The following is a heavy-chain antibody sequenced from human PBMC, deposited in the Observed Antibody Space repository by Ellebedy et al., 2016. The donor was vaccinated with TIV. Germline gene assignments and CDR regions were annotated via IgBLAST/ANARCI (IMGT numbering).Heavy chain of an antibody. V-gene: IGHV3-33*01. CDR2: IWYDGSNK. CDR1: GFTFSSYG. CDR3: ARGAIQLWSSALDY. D-gene: IGHD5-18*01. J-gene: IGHJ4*02. Sequence: GGSLRLSXAASGFTFSSYGMHWVRQAPGKGLEWVAVIWYDGSNKYYADSVKGRFTISRDNSKNTLYLQMNSLRAEDTAVYYCARGAIQLWSSALDYWGQGTLVTVSS.